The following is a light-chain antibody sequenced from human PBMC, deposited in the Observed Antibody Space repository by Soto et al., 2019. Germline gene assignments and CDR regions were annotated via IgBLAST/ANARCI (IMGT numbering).Light chain of an antibody. CDR1: QDVGRS. CDR2: GAS. CDR3: QQYNDWPLT. J-gene: IGKJ4*01. Sequence: EIVMTQSPATLSVSPGERATLSCRASQDVGRSLAWYQQKPGQAPRLLIYGASTRATGIPARFSGSGSGTEFTLTISSLQSADFAVYYCQQYNDWPLTFGGGTKVEIK. V-gene: IGKV3-15*01.